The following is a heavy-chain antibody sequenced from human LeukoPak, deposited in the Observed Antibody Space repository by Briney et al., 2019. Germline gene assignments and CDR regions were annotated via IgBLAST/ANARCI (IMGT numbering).Heavy chain of an antibody. J-gene: IGHJ4*02. CDR3: ARHLVGATQHLDN. CDR2: IIPIFGTA. D-gene: IGHD1-26*01. V-gene: IGHV1-69*05. Sequence: ASVKVSCKASGGTFSSYAISWVRQAPGQGLEWMGRIIPIFGTANYAQKFQGRVTITTDESTSTAYMELSSLRSEDTAVYYCARHLVGATQHLDNWGQGTLVTVSS. CDR1: GGTFSSYA.